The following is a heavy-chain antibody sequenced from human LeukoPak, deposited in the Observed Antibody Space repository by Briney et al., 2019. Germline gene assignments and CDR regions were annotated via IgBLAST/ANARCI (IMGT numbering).Heavy chain of an antibody. CDR2: ISSSGST. CDR3: ARIPLGYSGAYYFDY. V-gene: IGHV4-4*09. CDR1: GGSISSYY. D-gene: IGHD5-12*01. Sequence: SETLSLTCTVSGGSISSYYWSWIRQPPGKGLEWIGYISSSGSTNDNPSLRSRVTISVDTSKNQFFLNLSSVSAADTAVYYCARIPLGYSGAYYFDYWGQGTLVTVSP. J-gene: IGHJ4*02.